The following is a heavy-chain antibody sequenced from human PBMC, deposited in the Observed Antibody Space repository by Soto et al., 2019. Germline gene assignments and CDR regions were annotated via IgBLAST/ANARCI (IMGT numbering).Heavy chain of an antibody. D-gene: IGHD3-10*01. CDR2: IYYSGSA. V-gene: IGHV4-39*01. J-gene: IGHJ4*01. CDR1: GDSISSPSYF. Sequence: PSETLSLTCTVSGDSISSPSYFCGWIRQPPGRGLEWIANIYYSGSANYNPSLKSRVTISVDTSKKQFSLKLTSVTAADTAVYYCACRRRGITQIDFDHRGDGSLVSV. CDR3: ACRRRGITQIDFDH.